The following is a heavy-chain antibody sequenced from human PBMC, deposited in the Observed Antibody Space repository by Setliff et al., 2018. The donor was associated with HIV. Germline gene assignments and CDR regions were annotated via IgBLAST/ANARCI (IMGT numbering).Heavy chain of an antibody. CDR1: GYTFTYYA. J-gene: IGHJ6*03. CDR3: ARDPGRRAPTYYYMDV. D-gene: IGHD3-10*01. V-gene: IGHV7-4-1*02. Sequence: ASVKVSCKASGYTFTYYAMNWVRQAPGQGLEWMGWINTNTGNPTYAQDFTGRFVFSLDTSVSTAYLQISSLKAEDTAVYYCARDPGRRAPTYYYMDVWGKGTTVTVTS. CDR2: INTNTGNP.